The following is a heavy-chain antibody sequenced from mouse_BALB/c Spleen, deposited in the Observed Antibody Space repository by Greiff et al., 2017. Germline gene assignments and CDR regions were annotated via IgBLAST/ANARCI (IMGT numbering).Heavy chain of an antibody. CDR3: ARDGLHYWAMDY. Sequence: EVKLMESGGGLVKPGGTLTLTCAVSGFTFSDYYLYWVRQTPEKRLEWVATISDGGSYTYYPDSVTGRFTISRDNAKNNLYLQMSSLKSEDTAMYYCARDGLHYWAMDYWGQGTTVTVSS. J-gene: IGHJ4*01. CDR2: ISDGGSYT. V-gene: IGHV5-4*02. D-gene: IGHD6-1*01. CDR1: GFTFSDYY.